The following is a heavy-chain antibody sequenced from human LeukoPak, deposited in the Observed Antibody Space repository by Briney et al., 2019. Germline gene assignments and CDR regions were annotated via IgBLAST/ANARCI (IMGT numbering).Heavy chain of an antibody. V-gene: IGHV3-23*01. D-gene: IGHD3-22*01. CDR1: GFTFSTYA. CDR2: ISGSGDST. CDR3: ARDRGRYYDSRGFYWGYYFDS. Sequence: GGSLRLSRAASGFTFSTYAVNWVRQAPGKGLEGVSTISGSGDSTYYADSVKGRFTISRDNSKDTLYLQMSSVRVDDTAVYYCARDRGRYYDSRGFYWGYYFDSWGQGILVTVST. J-gene: IGHJ4*02.